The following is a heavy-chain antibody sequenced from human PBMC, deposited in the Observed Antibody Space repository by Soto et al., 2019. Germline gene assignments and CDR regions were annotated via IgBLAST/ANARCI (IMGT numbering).Heavy chain of an antibody. D-gene: IGHD6-19*01. V-gene: IGHV1-69*12. Sequence: QVQLVQSGAEVKKPGSSVKVSCKASGGTFSSYAISWVRQAPGQGLEWMGGIIPIFGTANYAQKFQGRVTITADESTSTAYMELSSLRSEDTAVYYCASEKAVAGMYYYYGMDVWGQGTTVTVSS. J-gene: IGHJ6*02. CDR2: IIPIFGTA. CDR3: ASEKAVAGMYYYYGMDV. CDR1: GGTFSSYA.